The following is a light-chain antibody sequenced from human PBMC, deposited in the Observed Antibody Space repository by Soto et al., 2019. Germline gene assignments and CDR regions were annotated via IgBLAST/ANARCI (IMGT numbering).Light chain of an antibody. J-gene: IGKJ4*01. CDR2: DAS. CDR1: QDISHY. Sequence: DIQMTQSPSSLSASVGDRVSITCQASQDISHYLNWYQQKPGKAPTLLIYDASNLETGGPSRFSGGGSGTDFTFTISSLQPEDIATYYCQQYDNLPFTFGGGTKVEIK. V-gene: IGKV1-33*01. CDR3: QQYDNLPFT.